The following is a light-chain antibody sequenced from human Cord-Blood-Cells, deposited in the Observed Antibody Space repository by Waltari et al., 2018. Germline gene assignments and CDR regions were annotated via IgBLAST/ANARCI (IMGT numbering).Light chain of an antibody. Sequence: DIVMTQSPLSLPVTPGEPASISCMSSQSLLHSNGYNYLDWYLQKPGQSPQLLIYLGSNRAAGVPDRFSGSGSRTDFTLKISRVEAEDVGFYYCMQALQTPLTFGGGTKVEIK. V-gene: IGKV2-28*01. J-gene: IGKJ4*01. CDR3: MQALQTPLT. CDR2: LGS. CDR1: QSLLHSNGYNY.